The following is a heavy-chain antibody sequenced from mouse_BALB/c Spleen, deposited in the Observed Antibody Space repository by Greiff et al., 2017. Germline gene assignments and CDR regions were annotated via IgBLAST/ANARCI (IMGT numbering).Heavy chain of an antibody. CDR2: IDPANGNT. D-gene: IGHD2-1*01. CDR1: GFNIKDTY. J-gene: IGHJ2*01. V-gene: IGHV14-3*02. CDR3: ARSFIYYGNYFDY. Sequence: VQLKQSGAELVKPGASVKLSCTASGFNIKDTYMHWVKQRPEQGLEWIGRIDPANGNTKYDPKFQGKATITADTSSNTAYLQLSSLTSEDTAVYYCARSFIYYGNYFDYWGQGTTLTVSS.